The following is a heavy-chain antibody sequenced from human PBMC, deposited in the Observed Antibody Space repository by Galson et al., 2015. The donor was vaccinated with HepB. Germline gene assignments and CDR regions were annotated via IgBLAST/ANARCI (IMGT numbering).Heavy chain of an antibody. CDR2: INPNSGGT. CDR1: GYTFTNFY. Sequence: SVKVSCKASGYTFTNFYIHWVRQAPGQGLEWMGRINPNSGGTNIAQKFQGRVTMTRDTSMDTTYMELSSLRCDDTAVYYCARDAPFGDTEGYRSDYWGQGTLVTVSS. CDR3: ARDAPFGDTEGYRSDY. D-gene: IGHD3-16*01. V-gene: IGHV1-2*06. J-gene: IGHJ4*02.